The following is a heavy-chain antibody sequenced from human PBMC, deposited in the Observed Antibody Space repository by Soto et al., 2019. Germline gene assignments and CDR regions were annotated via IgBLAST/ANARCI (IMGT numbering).Heavy chain of an antibody. J-gene: IGHJ3*02. V-gene: IGHV4-39*01. CDR3: ALFFFD. Sequence: KGLEWIGRFNHTGNAYYNPSLKSRVTISVDTSKNQFSLKLTSVTAADAVLYYCALFFFD. CDR2: FNHTGNA. D-gene: IGHD3-3*01.